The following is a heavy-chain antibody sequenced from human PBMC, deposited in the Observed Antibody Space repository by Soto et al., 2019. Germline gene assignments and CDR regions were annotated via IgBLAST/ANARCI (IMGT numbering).Heavy chain of an antibody. CDR3: ATRAADYDFWSGYYSYYYYMDV. CDR1: GGSISSYY. J-gene: IGHJ6*03. CDR2: IYYSGST. D-gene: IGHD3-3*01. V-gene: IGHV4-59*08. Sequence: SETLSLTCTVSGGSISSYYWSWIRQPPGKGLEWIGYIYYSGSTNYNPSLMSRVTISVDTSKNQFSLKLSSVTAADTAVYYCATRAADYDFWSGYYSYYYYMDVWGKGTTVTVSS.